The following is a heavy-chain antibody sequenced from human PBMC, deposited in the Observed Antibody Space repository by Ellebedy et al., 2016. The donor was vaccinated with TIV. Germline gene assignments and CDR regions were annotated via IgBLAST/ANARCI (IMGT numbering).Heavy chain of an antibody. J-gene: IGHJ4*02. V-gene: IGHV3-53*01. CDR1: GFTVSNTY. Sequence: GGSLRLSCAASGFTVSNTYMGWVRQAPGKGLDWVSVIYSGGSTYYADSVKGRFTISRDNSKNTLFLQMTSLRAEETAVCYCGTPGGYVSGFGQWGQGTLVIVSS. CDR2: IYSGGST. D-gene: IGHD2-15*01. CDR3: GTPGGYVSGFGQ.